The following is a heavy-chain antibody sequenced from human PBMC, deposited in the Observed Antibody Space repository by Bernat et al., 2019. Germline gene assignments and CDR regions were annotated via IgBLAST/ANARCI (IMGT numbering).Heavy chain of an antibody. V-gene: IGHV4-34*01. D-gene: IGHD6-19*01. J-gene: IGHJ5*02. CDR3: ARHIKQWLVLDWFDP. CDR1: GGSFSGYY. CDR2: INHSGST. Sequence: QVQLQQWGAGLLKPSETLSLTCAVYGGSFSGYYWSWIRQPPGKGLEWIGEINHSGSTNYNPSLKSRVTISVDTSKNQFSLKLSSVTAADTAVYYCARHIKQWLVLDWFDPWGQGTLVTVSS.